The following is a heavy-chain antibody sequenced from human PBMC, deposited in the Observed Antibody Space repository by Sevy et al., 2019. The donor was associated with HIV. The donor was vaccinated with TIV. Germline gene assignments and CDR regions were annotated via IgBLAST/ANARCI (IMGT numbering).Heavy chain of an antibody. Sequence: GGSLRLSCAASGFTFSSYAMSWVRQAPGKGLERVSAISGSGGSTYYADSVKGRFTISRDNSKNTLYLQMNSLRAEDTAVYYCAADSSGFQRAWYYYYYMDVWGKGTTVTVSS. J-gene: IGHJ6*03. CDR2: ISGSGGST. V-gene: IGHV3-23*01. D-gene: IGHD3-22*01. CDR3: AADSSGFQRAWYYYYYMDV. CDR1: GFTFSSYA.